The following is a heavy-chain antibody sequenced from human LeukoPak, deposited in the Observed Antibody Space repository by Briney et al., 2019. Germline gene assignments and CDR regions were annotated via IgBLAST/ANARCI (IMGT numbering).Heavy chain of an antibody. V-gene: IGHV3-74*01. Sequence: PGGPLRLSCAASGFTFSNYWMHWVPQTPGKARVWVSRIISDGSSTSYADSVKGRFTISRDNAKNTLYLHMSSLRAEDTAVYYCARDGSLPDYWGQGTLVTVSS. CDR1: GFTFSNYW. CDR3: ARDGSLPDY. J-gene: IGHJ4*02. CDR2: IISDGSST.